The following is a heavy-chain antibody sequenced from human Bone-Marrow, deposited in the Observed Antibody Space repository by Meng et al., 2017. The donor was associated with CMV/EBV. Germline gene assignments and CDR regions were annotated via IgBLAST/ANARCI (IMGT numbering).Heavy chain of an antibody. CDR2: INPNSGGT. D-gene: IGHD3-22*01. J-gene: IGHJ4*02. V-gene: IGHV1-2*02. CDR3: ARDPGPDYYDSSGFDY. Sequence: ASVKVSCKASGYTFTGYYIHWVRQAPGQGLEWMGWINPNSGGTNYAEKFQGRVTMTRDTSISTAYMELSRLRSDDTTVYYCARDPGPDYYDSSGFDYWGQGTLVTVSS. CDR1: GYTFTGYY.